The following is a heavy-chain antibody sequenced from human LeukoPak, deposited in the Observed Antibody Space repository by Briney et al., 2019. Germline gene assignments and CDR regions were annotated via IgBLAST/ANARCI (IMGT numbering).Heavy chain of an antibody. Sequence: GGSLRLSCAASGFTFSSYGMHWGRQAPGKGLELVAVIWYDGSNKYYADSVKGRFTISRDNSKNTLYLQMNSLRAEDTAVYYCARDIVHCSGGSCYSLGWDFDLWGRGTLVTVSS. J-gene: IGHJ2*01. V-gene: IGHV3-33*01. CDR3: ARDIVHCSGGSCYSLGWDFDL. D-gene: IGHD2-15*01. CDR2: IWYDGSNK. CDR1: GFTFSSYG.